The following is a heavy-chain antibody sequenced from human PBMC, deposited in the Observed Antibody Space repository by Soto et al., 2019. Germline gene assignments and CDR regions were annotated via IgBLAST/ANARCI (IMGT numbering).Heavy chain of an antibody. V-gene: IGHV1-24*01. CDR3: ATEPYYGSGSYVLDY. CDR1: GYTLTELS. CDR2: FDPEDGET. J-gene: IGHJ4*02. D-gene: IGHD3-10*01. Sequence: RASVKVSCKVSGYTLTELSMHWVRQAPGKGLEWMGGFDPEDGETIYAQKFQGRVTMTEDTSTDAAYMELSSLRSEDTAVYYCATEPYYGSGSYVLDYWGQGTLVTVSS.